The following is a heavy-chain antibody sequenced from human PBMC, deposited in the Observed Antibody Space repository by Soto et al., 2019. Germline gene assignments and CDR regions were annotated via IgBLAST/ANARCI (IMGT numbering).Heavy chain of an antibody. Sequence: GGSLRLSCAASGFTFSSYWMHWVRQAPGKGLVWVSRINSDGSSTSYADSVKGRFTISRDNAKNTLYLQMNSLRAEDTAVYYCARVGGDIVVVPAADAENYYYYGMDVWGQGATVTVSS. CDR3: ARVGGDIVVVPAADAENYYYYGMDV. D-gene: IGHD2-2*01. V-gene: IGHV3-74*01. CDR1: GFTFSSYW. J-gene: IGHJ6*02. CDR2: INSDGSST.